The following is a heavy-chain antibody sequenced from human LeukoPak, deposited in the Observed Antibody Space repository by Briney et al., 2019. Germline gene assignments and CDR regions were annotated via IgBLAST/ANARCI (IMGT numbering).Heavy chain of an antibody. D-gene: IGHD6-19*01. CDR2: IWYDGSNK. J-gene: IGHJ4*02. CDR1: GFTFSSYG. Sequence: TGGSLRLSCAASGFTFSSYGMHWVRQAPGKGLEWVAVIWYDGSNKYYADSVKGRFTISRDNSKNTLYLQMNSLRAEDTAVYYCARVPEGQWLYYFDYWGQGTLVTVSS. CDR3: ARVPEGQWLYYFDY. V-gene: IGHV3-30*19.